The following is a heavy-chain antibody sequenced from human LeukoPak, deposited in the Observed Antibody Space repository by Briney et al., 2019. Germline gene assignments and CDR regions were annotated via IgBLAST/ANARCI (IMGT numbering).Heavy chain of an antibody. CDR2: INPNSGGT. CDR1: GYTFTGYY. D-gene: IGHD3-3*01. CDR3: ARDRYFWSGYHNWGSPDY. J-gene: IGHJ4*02. V-gene: IGHV1-2*02. Sequence: ASVKVSCKASGYTFTGYYMHWVRQAPGQGLEWMGWINPNSGGTNYAQKFQGRVTMTRDTSISTAYMELSRLRSDDTAVYYCARDRYFWSGYHNWGSPDYWGQGTLVTVSS.